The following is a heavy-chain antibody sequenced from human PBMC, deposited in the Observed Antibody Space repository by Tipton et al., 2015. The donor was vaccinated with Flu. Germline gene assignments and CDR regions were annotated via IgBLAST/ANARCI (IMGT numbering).Heavy chain of an antibody. CDR1: GYSFTNNR. J-gene: IGHJ2*01. CDR3: VRQPGGVRYFDF. V-gene: IGHV5-51*01. Sequence: QLVQSGAQVKKPGESLKISCKASGYSFTNNRIGWVRQMPGKGLEWVGIIYPGDSDTRYSPSFQGQVTISADKSISTAYLQWSSLKASDTAMYYCVRQPGGVRYFDFWGRGTLVTVSP. CDR2: IYPGDSDT. D-gene: IGHD1-14*01.